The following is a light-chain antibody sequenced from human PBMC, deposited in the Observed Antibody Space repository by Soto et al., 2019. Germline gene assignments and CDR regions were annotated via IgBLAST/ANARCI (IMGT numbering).Light chain of an antibody. Sequence: EQMINQIPTTLSVSPRGKANLSCRASQSVSSNLAWYQQKPGQAPRLLIYGASTRATGIPARFSGSGSGTEFTLTISSLQSEDFAVYYCQQYGSSGTFGQGTKVDIK. CDR3: QQYGSSGT. V-gene: IGKV3-15*01. J-gene: IGKJ1*01. CDR2: GAS. CDR1: QSVSSN.